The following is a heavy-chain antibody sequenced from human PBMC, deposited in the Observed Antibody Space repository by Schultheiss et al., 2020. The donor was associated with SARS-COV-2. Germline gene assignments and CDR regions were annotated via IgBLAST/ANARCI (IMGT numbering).Heavy chain of an antibody. J-gene: IGHJ6*02. CDR1: GGSFSGYY. V-gene: IGHV4-39*01. Sequence: SETLSLTCAVYGGSFSGYYWGWIRQPPGKGLEWIGSIYYSGSTYYNPSLKSRVTISVDTSKNQFSLKLSSVTAADTAVYYCASPSWDIVVVPAAMDPYYYYGMDVWGQGTTVTVSS. CDR2: IYYSGST. CDR3: ASPSWDIVVVPAAMDPYYYYGMDV. D-gene: IGHD2-2*01.